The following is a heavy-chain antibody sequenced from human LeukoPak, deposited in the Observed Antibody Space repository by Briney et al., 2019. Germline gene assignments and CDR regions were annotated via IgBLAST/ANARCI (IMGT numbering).Heavy chain of an antibody. CDR3: ARSYCGGGSCYSEDHDAFDI. J-gene: IGHJ3*02. D-gene: IGHD2-15*01. CDR2: IYHSGST. CDR1: GGSISSDGYS. V-gene: IGHV4-30-2*01. Sequence: SETLSLTCAVSGGSISSDGYSWSWIRQPPGEGLEWIGYIYHSGSTYFNPSLRSRVTISLDRSKNQFSLKLSSVPAADTAVYYCARSYCGGGSCYSEDHDAFDIWGQGTMVTVSS.